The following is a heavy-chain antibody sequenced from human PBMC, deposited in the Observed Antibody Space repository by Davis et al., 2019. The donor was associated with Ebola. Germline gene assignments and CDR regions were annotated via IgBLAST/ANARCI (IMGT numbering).Heavy chain of an antibody. CDR2: VYYNGKT. CDR3: ARVMATTVFLFDY. CDR1: DGSIKSNSYY. Sequence: MPSETLSLTCTVSDGSIKSNSYYWGWIRQPPGKGLEWIGSVYYNGKTTSNPSLKSRVTISVDTSKNQFSLKLSSVTAADTAVYYCARVMATTVFLFDYWGQGALVTVSS. V-gene: IGHV4-39*07. J-gene: IGHJ4*02. D-gene: IGHD5-24*01.